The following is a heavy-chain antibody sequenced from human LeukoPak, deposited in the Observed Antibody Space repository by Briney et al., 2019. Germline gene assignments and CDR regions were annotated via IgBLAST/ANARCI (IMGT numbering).Heavy chain of an antibody. CDR2: INPNSGGT. Sequence: ASVKVSCKASGYTFTGYYMHWVQQAPGQGLEWMGWINPNSGGTNYAQKFQGRVTMTRDTSISTAYMELSRLRSDDTAVYYCARGVVPAARGFTAIDYWGQGTLVTVSS. J-gene: IGHJ4*02. D-gene: IGHD2-2*01. CDR1: GYTFTGYY. CDR3: ARGVVPAARGFTAIDY. V-gene: IGHV1-2*02.